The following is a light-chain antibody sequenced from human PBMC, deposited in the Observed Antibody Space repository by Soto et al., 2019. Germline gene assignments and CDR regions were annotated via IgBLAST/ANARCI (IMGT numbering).Light chain of an antibody. CDR1: QYTSKY. J-gene: IGKJ1*01. V-gene: IGKV1-39*01. CDR3: QQSYSAPVT. CDR2: AAS. Sequence: DIEMTQSPSSRSASVGDRVTITCRASQYTSKYLNWYQQKPGKAPKLLIYAASSLQSGAPSSFSGSGFGTDFTLTISSLQPEDFATYHCQQSYSAPVTFGQGTKVDIK.